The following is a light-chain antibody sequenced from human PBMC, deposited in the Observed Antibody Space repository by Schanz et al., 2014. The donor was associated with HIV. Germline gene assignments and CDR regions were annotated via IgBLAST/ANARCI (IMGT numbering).Light chain of an antibody. Sequence: QSALTQPPSASGSPGQSITISCTGVSSDVGGHNYVSWYQQHPGRAPQLMIYDVTYRPSGVSDRFSGSKSGNTASLTISGLQAEDEADYYCSSYAGSSTFVVFGGGTKLTVL. CDR1: SSDVGGHNY. J-gene: IGLJ2*01. CDR3: SSYAGSSTFVV. CDR2: DVT. V-gene: IGLV2-14*03.